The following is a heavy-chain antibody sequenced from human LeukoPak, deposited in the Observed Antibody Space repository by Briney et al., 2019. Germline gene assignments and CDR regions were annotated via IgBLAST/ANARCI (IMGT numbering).Heavy chain of an antibody. CDR2: ISSYNDNT. D-gene: IGHD3-10*01. CDR3: ARRLGLGFGEYSNNWFDP. Sequence: ASVKVSCKASGYTFSNYGISWVRQAPGQGLEWMGWISSYNDNTNYAQKLQGRVTMTTDTSTSTAYMELRSLRSDDTAVYYCARRLGLGFGEYSNNWFDPWGQGTLVTVSS. J-gene: IGHJ5*02. V-gene: IGHV1-18*01. CDR1: GYTFSNYG.